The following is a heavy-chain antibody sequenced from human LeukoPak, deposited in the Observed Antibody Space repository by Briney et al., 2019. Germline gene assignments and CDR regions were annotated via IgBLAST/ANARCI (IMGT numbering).Heavy chain of an antibody. CDR2: ISSSGDAT. Sequence: PGGSLRLSCAASGFTLNSYAMNWVRQAPGKGLEWVSLISSSGDATYYADSVQGRFTISRDNSRNTLYLHIDSLRVEDTATYYCARGTTDLDYWGQGTRVIVSS. D-gene: IGHD1-14*01. CDR1: GFTLNSYA. J-gene: IGHJ4*02. V-gene: IGHV3-23*01. CDR3: ARGTTDLDY.